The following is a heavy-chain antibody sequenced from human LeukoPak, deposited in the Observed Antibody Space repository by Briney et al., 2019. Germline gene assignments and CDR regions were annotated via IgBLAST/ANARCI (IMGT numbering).Heavy chain of an antibody. CDR3: ARAREPVVGGLDY. V-gene: IGHV4-30-2*01. Sequence: SETLSLTCTVSGGSISSGGYYWSWIRQPPGKGLEWIGYIYHSGSTYYNPSLKSRVTISVDTSKNQFSLKLSSVTAADTAVYYCARAREPVVGGLDYWGQGTLVTVSS. D-gene: IGHD2-2*01. J-gene: IGHJ4*02. CDR1: GGSISSGGYY. CDR2: IYHSGST.